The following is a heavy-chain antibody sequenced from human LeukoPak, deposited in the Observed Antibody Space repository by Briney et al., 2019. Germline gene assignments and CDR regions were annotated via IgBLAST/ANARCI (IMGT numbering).Heavy chain of an antibody. CDR1: GFTLSSYE. D-gene: IGHD6-6*01. V-gene: IGHV3-48*03. CDR2: ISSSGSTI. CDR3: ARDLSIAARGGI. J-gene: IGHJ3*02. Sequence: GGSLRLSCAASGFTLSSYEMNWVRQAPGKGLEWVSYISSSGSTIYYADSVKGRFTVSRDNAKNSLYLQMNSLRAEDTAVYYCARDLSIAARGGIWGQGTMVTVSS.